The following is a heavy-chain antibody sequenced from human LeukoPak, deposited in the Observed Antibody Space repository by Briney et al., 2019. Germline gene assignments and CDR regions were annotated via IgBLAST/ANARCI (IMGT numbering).Heavy chain of an antibody. D-gene: IGHD1-1*01. Sequence: GMSLRLSCAASGFTFSSYGMHWVRQAPGRGLEWVAVIPNDGSYKYYADSVKGRLTISRDNAKNTLYLQMNRLRVEDTAVYYCARDDDKPDNGFDIWGQGTLVTVSS. CDR2: IPNDGSYK. CDR3: ARDDDKPDNGFDI. V-gene: IGHV3-33*01. J-gene: IGHJ3*02. CDR1: GFTFSSYG.